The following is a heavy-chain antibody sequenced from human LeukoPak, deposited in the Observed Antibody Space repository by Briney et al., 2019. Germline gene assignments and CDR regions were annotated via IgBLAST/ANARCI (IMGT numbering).Heavy chain of an antibody. D-gene: IGHD1-26*01. V-gene: IGHV1-69*04. CDR2: IIPILDIR. J-gene: IGHJ6*03. CDR1: GDTFRTYA. Sequence: GSSVKVSCKASGDTFRTYAFSWVRQAPGQGLEWMGRIIPILDIRNYAQKFQGRVTFTADMSTSTAYMELRSLRSDDTAVYYCARDLRWELLGYYYMDVWGKGTTVTVSS. CDR3: ARDLRWELLGYYYMDV.